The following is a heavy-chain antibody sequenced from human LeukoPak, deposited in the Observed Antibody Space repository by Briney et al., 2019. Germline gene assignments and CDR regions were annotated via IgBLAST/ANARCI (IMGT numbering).Heavy chain of an antibody. CDR1: GYTFTGYY. V-gene: IGHV1-2*02. Sequence: WASVTVSCKASGYTFTGYYMHWVRQAPGQGLEWMGWINPNSGGTNYAQKFQGRVTMTRDTSISTAYMELSRLRSDDTAVYYCARSVRFLEWSTQHDAFDIWGQGTMVTVSS. D-gene: IGHD3-3*01. CDR2: INPNSGGT. CDR3: ARSVRFLEWSTQHDAFDI. J-gene: IGHJ3*02.